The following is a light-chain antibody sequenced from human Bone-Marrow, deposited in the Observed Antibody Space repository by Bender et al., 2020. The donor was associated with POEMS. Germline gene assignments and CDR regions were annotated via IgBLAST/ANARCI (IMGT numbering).Light chain of an antibody. CDR1: SLPKQY. J-gene: IGLJ2*01. CDR3: QSGDSSGTFWI. V-gene: IGLV3-25*03. Sequence: SDELTQPPSVSVSPGQTARINCSGDSLPKQYAFWYQQRPGQAPLLVIFKDIERSSGIPERFSGSTSGTTVTLTISGVQAEDEADYYCQSGDSSGTFWIFGGGTKLTVL. CDR2: KDI.